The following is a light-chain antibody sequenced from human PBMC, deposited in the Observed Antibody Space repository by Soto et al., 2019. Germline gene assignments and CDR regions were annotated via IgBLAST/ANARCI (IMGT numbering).Light chain of an antibody. J-gene: IGKJ5*01. Sequence: DIQMTQSPSSLSASVGDRVTITCQASQDINKNLIWYQQKPGKAPKLLIYDASDLETGVPSRFSGSGSGTGSTFTISRLQPEDIATYYCQQYENIPTFGQGTRREIK. CDR1: QDINKN. V-gene: IGKV1-33*01. CDR3: QQYENIPT. CDR2: DAS.